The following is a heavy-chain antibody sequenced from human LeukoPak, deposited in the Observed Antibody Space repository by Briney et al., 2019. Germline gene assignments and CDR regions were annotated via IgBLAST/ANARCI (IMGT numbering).Heavy chain of an antibody. J-gene: IGHJ5*02. CDR3: ARVRYFDWLLYAGLNWFDP. Sequence: PSETLSLTCTVSGGSISSGDYYWSWFRQPPGKGLEWIGYIYYSGSTYYNPSLKSRVAISVDTSKNQFSLKLSSVTAADTAVYYCARVRYFDWLLYAGLNWFDPWGQEPWSPSP. V-gene: IGHV4-30-4*01. CDR1: GGSISSGDYY. CDR2: IYYSGST. D-gene: IGHD3-9*01.